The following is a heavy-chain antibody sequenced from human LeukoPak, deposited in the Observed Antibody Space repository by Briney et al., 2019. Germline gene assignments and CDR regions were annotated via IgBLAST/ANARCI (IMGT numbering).Heavy chain of an antibody. V-gene: IGHV3-21*01. Sequence: GGTLRLSCAASGFTFRCFGMSWLRQAPGKGLEWVSSISGRGGCNYYADIVKGRFTITSDHAKNLLYLHMNSLRAEDTAVYYCARVGTPMVTIVAPYYMDVWGRGTTVTVSS. CDR2: ISGRGGCN. CDR1: GFTFRCFG. D-gene: IGHD5-18*01. CDR3: ARVGTPMVTIVAPYYMDV. J-gene: IGHJ6*03.